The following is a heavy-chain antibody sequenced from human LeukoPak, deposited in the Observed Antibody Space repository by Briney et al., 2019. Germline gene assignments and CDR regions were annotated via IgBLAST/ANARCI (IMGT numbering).Heavy chain of an antibody. CDR1: GYTFASYD. Sequence: GASVKVSCKASGYTFASYDINWVRQATGQGLEWMGWMNPNSGNTGYAQKFQGRVTITRNTSISTAYMELSSLRSEDTAVYYCARGRTRSSSPLSYWGQGTLVTVSS. CDR3: ARGRTRSSSPLSY. D-gene: IGHD6-13*01. CDR2: MNPNSGNT. J-gene: IGHJ4*02. V-gene: IGHV1-8*03.